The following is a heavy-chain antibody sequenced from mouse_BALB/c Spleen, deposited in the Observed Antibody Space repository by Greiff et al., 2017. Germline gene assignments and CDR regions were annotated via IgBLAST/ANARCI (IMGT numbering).Heavy chain of an antibody. J-gene: IGHJ3*01. CDR3: ARGGYDGYYAWFAY. V-gene: IGHV3-8*02. CDR2: ISYSGST. D-gene: IGHD2-3*01. CDR1: GDSITSGY. Sequence: EVKLQESGPSLVKPSQTLSLTCSVTGDSITSGYWNWIRKFPGNKLEYMGYISYSGSTYYNPSLKSRISITRDTSKNQYYLQLNSVTTEDTATYYCARGGYDGYYAWFAYWGQGTLVTVSA.